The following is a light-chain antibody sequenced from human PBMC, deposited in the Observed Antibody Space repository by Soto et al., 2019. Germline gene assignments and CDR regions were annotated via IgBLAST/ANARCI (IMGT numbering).Light chain of an antibody. V-gene: IGKV1-12*01. CDR3: QQTNTFLPPT. CDR2: GAS. CDR1: QGISNW. Sequence: DIQMTQSPSSVSASVGDRVTITCRASQGISNWLAWYQQQPGKAPKLLIYGASSLQSGVPSRFSVGGSGTNFTLIICSLQPDDFATYYCQQTNTFLPPTFGGGTKVEI. J-gene: IGKJ4*01.